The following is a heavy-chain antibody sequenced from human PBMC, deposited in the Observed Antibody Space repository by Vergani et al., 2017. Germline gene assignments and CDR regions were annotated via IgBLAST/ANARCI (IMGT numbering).Heavy chain of an antibody. CDR1: GFIFSDHY. D-gene: IGHD1-1*01. CDR2: IRNKANAYTT. J-gene: IGHJ3*02. V-gene: IGHV3-72*01. CDR3: VRVKGSNWNDLHYDI. Sequence: EVQLVESGGGLVQPGGSLRLSCAASGFIFSDHYMDWVRQAPGKGLEWVGRIRNKANAYTTQYSASVKGRFTISRDDSKSYLYLQMISLQTEDTALYYCVRVKGSNWNDLHYDIWGQGTLVTVSS.